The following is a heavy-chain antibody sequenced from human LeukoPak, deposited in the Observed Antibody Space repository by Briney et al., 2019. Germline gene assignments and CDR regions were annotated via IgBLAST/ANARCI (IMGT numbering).Heavy chain of an antibody. Sequence: PGGSLRLSCAASGFTFSSYAMHWVRQAPGKGLEWVAVISYDGSNKYYADSVKGRFTISRDNSKNTLYLQMNSLRAEDTAVYYCARIACSGGSCKPYSYYGMDVWGQGTTVTVSS. J-gene: IGHJ6*02. CDR3: ARIACSGGSCKPYSYYGMDV. CDR1: GFTFSSYA. CDR2: ISYDGSNK. V-gene: IGHV3-30-3*01. D-gene: IGHD2-15*01.